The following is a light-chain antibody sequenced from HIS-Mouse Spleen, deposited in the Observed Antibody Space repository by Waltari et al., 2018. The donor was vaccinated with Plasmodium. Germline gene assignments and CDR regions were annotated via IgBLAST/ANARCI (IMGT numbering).Light chain of an antibody. V-gene: IGLV1-51*01. CDR1: SSNIGNDH. J-gene: IGLJ2*01. CDR2: DKT. Sequence: QSVLTQPPSVSAAPGQQVTISCSGSSSNIGNDHVSWYQQLPGTAPKLHIYDKTNRPPGIPDTVSGSKSGTSATLGITGLQTGDEADYYCGTWDSSLSAGVVFGGGTKLTVL. CDR3: GTWDSSLSAGVV.